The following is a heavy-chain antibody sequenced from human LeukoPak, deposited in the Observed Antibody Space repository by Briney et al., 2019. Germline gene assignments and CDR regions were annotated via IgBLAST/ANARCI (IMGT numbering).Heavy chain of an antibody. Sequence: SETLSPTWAVYGGSFSGYYWSWIRQPPGKGLEWIGEINNSGRTNYNPSLRSRVTISVDTSKNQFAQKLSSVTAADTAVYYCARGVVSYFDYWGQGTLVTVSS. CDR1: GGSFSGYY. V-gene: IGHV4-34*01. CDR2: INNSGRT. J-gene: IGHJ4*02. CDR3: ARGVVSYFDY. D-gene: IGHD5/OR15-5a*01.